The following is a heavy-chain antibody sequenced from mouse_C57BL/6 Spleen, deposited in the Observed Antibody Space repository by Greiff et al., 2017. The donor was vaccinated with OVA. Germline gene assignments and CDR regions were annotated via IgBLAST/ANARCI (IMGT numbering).Heavy chain of an antibody. Sequence: QVQLQQSGPGLVQPSQSLSITCTVSGFSLTSYGVHWVRQSPGKGLEWLGVIWSGGGTDYNAAFISRLSISKDNSKSQVFFKMNSLQADDTAIYYCARQLRLGYYFDYWGQGTTLTVSS. D-gene: IGHD3-2*02. V-gene: IGHV2-2*01. CDR1: GFSLTSYG. CDR3: ARQLRLGYYFDY. CDR2: IWSGGGT. J-gene: IGHJ2*01.